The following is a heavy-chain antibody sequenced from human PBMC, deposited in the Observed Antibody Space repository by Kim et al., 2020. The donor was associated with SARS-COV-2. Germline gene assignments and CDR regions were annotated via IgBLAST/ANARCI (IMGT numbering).Heavy chain of an antibody. V-gene: IGHV3-23*01. CDR1: GFTFSSYA. Sequence: GGSLRLSCAASGFTFSSYAMSWVRQAPGKGLEWVSAISGSGGSTYYADSVKGRFTISRDNSKNTLYLQMNSLRAEDTAVYYCAKGAVVVVAATWNWFDPWGQGTLVTVSS. J-gene: IGHJ5*02. D-gene: IGHD2-15*01. CDR3: AKGAVVVVAATWNWFDP. CDR2: ISGSGGST.